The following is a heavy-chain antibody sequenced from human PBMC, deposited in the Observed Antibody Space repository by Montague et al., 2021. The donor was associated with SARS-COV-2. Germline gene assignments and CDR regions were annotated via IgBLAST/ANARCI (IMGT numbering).Heavy chain of an antibody. V-gene: IGHV4-59*01. D-gene: IGHD2-15*01. CDR2: IFYTGST. CDR1: GGSTGNYY. Sequence: SETRSLTCSVSGGSTGNYYWTWMRQPPGKGLQWLGYIFYTGSTKFNPSLKSRVSMSLDTSKNHFSLRLSAVTAADTARYYCARAQNICFIANCVNYFDLWGLGALVTVSS. CDR3: ARAQNICFIANCVNYFDL. J-gene: IGHJ4*02.